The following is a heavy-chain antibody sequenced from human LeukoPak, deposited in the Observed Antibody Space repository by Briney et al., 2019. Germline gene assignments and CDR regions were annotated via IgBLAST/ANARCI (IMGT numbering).Heavy chain of an antibody. Sequence: GRSLRLSCTASGFTFGDYAMSWFRQAPGKGLEWVGFIRSKAYGGTTEYAASVKGRFTISRDDSKSIAYLQMNSLKTEATAVYYCTRDPDGYNSGFDYWGQGTLVTVSS. CDR2: IRSKAYGGTT. V-gene: IGHV3-49*03. CDR3: TRDPDGYNSGFDY. J-gene: IGHJ4*02. CDR1: GFTFGDYA. D-gene: IGHD5-24*01.